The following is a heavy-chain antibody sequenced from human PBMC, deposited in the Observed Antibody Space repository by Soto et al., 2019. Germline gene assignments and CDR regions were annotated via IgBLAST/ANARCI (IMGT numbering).Heavy chain of an antibody. CDR3: AREVVTETTLGYFDF. V-gene: IGHV1-69*01. D-gene: IGHD2-21*02. Sequence: QVHLVQSGAEVKKSGSSVRVSYTASGGTFTNDAISWVRQAPGQGLEWLGRIIPFFGTPDYSQSFQGRLTITADESTGTAYMDLRSLRSDDTAVYYCAREVVTETTLGYFDFWGQGTLVTVSS. J-gene: IGHJ4*02. CDR1: GGTFTNDA. CDR2: IIPFFGTP.